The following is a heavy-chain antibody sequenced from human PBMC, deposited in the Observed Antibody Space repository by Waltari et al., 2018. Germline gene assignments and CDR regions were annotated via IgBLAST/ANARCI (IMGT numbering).Heavy chain of an antibody. V-gene: IGHV3-33*01. CDR3: ASALSGQKAFDI. Sequence: QVQLVESGVGVVQPGRSLRLSCAASGFTFSSYGMHWVRQAPGKGLEWVAVIWYDGSNKYYADSVKGRFTISRDNSKNTLYLQMNSLRAEDTAVYYCASALSGQKAFDIWGQGTMVTVSS. D-gene: IGHD2-15*01. J-gene: IGHJ3*02. CDR2: IWYDGSNK. CDR1: GFTFSSYG.